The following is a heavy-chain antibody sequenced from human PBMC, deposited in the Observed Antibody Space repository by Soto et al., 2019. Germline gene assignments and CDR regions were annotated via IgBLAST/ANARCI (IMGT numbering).Heavy chain of an antibody. J-gene: IGHJ4*02. CDR3: ARDPPGFGEIGYFDY. CDR2: IDSSSSFI. Sequence: DVQLVESGGGLVKPGGSLRLSCAASGFTFSSHAMNWVRQAPGKGLEWVSSIDSSSSFIYYADSVKGRFTISRDNAKNTLYPQMSSLRADDTAVYYCARDPPGFGEIGYFDYWGQGALVTVSS. D-gene: IGHD3-10*01. V-gene: IGHV3-21*01. CDR1: GFTFSSHA.